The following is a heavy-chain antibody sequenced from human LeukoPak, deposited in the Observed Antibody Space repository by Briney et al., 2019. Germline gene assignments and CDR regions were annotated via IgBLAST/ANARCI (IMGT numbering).Heavy chain of an antibody. V-gene: IGHV4-59*12. J-gene: IGHJ4*02. D-gene: IGHD2-15*01. CDR1: GGSISSYY. CDR3: ASVVAASYFAY. Sequence: SETLSLTRTGSGGSISSYYWSWIRQPPGKGLEWIGYIYYSGSTNYNPSLKSRVTISVDTSKNQISLKLSSVTAADTAVYYCASVVAASYFAYWGQGTLVTVSS. CDR2: IYYSGST.